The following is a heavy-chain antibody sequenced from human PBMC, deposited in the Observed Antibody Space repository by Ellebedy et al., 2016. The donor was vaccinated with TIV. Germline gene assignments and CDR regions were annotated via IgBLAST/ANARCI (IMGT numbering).Heavy chain of an antibody. J-gene: IGHJ4*02. CDR1: GVSISSYY. V-gene: IGHV4-59*01. CDR2: IFHSGST. Sequence: SETLSLTCTVSGVSISSYYWSWIRQSPGKGLEWIGDIFHSGSTNYNPSLKSRVTISVDTSKNQFSLKLSSVTAADTAVYYCARVVPAAMGTLLDYWGQGTLVTVSS. D-gene: IGHD2-2*01. CDR3: ARVVPAAMGTLLDY.